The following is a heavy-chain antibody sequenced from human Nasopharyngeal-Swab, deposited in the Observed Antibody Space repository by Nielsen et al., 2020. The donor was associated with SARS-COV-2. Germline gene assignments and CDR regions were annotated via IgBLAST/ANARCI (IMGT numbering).Heavy chain of an antibody. Sequence: ASVKVSCKASGYTFTSYDINWVRQATGQGLEWTGWMNPNSGNTGYAQKFQGRVTMTRNTSISTAYMELSSLRSEDTAVYYCARLSNYDFWSGYYAYMDVWGKGTTVTVSS. V-gene: IGHV1-8*01. CDR1: GYTFTSYD. D-gene: IGHD3-3*01. CDR3: ARLSNYDFWSGYYAYMDV. CDR2: MNPNSGNT. J-gene: IGHJ6*03.